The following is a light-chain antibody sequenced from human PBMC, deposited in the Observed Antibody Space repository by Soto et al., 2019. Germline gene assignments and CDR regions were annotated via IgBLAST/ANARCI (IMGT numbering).Light chain of an antibody. J-gene: IGLJ1*01. CDR3: CSYAGSYGVYV. CDR1: SSDVGGYNY. Sequence: QSVLTQPRSVSGSPGQSVTISCTGTSSDVGGYNYVSWYRQHPGKAPKLMIYDVSKRPSGVPDRFSGSKSGNTASLTISGLQAEDEADYYCCSYAGSYGVYVFGTGTKLTVL. CDR2: DVS. V-gene: IGLV2-11*01.